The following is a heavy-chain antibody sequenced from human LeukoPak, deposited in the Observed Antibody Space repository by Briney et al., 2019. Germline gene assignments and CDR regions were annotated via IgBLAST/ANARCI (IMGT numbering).Heavy chain of an antibody. J-gene: IGHJ4*02. Sequence: GGSLRLSCAASGFTLRRYQMNWVRQAPGKGLEWVSYISSCGSTRYDAHSVKGRFTVSRDNDNNSLYLQMNSLRVEDTAVYYCVRGLSTAVAGFDYWGQGSLVTVSS. D-gene: IGHD6-19*01. CDR2: ISSCGSTR. CDR3: VRGLSTAVAGFDY. V-gene: IGHV3-48*03. CDR1: GFTLRRYQ.